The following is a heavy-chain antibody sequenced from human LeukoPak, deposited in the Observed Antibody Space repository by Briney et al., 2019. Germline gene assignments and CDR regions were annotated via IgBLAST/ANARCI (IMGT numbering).Heavy chain of an antibody. CDR1: GGSISSYY. D-gene: IGHD4-11*01. CDR3: ARGGLLLTTGTTAFDI. V-gene: IGHV4-59*12. Sequence: SETLSLTRTVSGGSISSYYWSWIRQPPGKGLEWIGYIYYSGSTYYNPSLKSRVTISVDTSKNQFSLRLSSVTAADTAVYYCARGGLLLTTGTTAFDIWGQGTMVTVSS. J-gene: IGHJ3*02. CDR2: IYYSGST.